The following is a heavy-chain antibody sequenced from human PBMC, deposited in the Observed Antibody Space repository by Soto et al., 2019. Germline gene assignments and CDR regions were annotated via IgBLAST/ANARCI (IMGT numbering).Heavy chain of an antibody. CDR1: GFTFSSYS. Sequence: EVQLVESGGGLVQPGGSLRLSCAASGFTFSSYSMNWVRQAPGKGLEWVSYISSSSSTIYYADSVKGRFTISRDNAKNSLYLQMNSLRAEDTDVYYCAREWELHCDYGGQGTLVTVSS. D-gene: IGHD1-26*01. CDR2: ISSSSSTI. CDR3: AREWELHCDY. J-gene: IGHJ4*02. V-gene: IGHV3-48*01.